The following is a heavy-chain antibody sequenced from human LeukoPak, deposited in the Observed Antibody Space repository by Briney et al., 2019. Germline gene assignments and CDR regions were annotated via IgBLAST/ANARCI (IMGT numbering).Heavy chain of an antibody. D-gene: IGHD2-21*01. CDR3: ARSPRGLGAFDI. V-gene: IGHV1-2*02. CDR1: GYTFTGYY. CDR2: INPNSGGT. Sequence: ASVKVSCKASGYTFTGYYMHWVRQAPGQGLEWMGWINPNSGGTNYAQKFQGRVTMTRDTSISTAYMEPSRLRSDGTAVYYCARSPRGLGAFDIWGQGTMVTVSS. J-gene: IGHJ3*02.